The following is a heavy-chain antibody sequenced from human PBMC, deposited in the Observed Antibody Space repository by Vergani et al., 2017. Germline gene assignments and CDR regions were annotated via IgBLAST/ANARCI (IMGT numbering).Heavy chain of an antibody. CDR3: AKDGFGELMFPFDY. D-gene: IGHD3-10*01. J-gene: IGHJ4*02. CDR2: ISWNSGSI. CDR1: GFTFDDYA. Sequence: EVQLVESGGGLVQPGRFLRLSCAASGFTFDDYAMHWVRQAPGKGLEWVSGISWNSGSIGYADSVKGRFTISRDNAKNSLYLQMNSLRAEDTALYYCAKDGFGELMFPFDYWGQGTLVTVSS. V-gene: IGHV3-9*01.